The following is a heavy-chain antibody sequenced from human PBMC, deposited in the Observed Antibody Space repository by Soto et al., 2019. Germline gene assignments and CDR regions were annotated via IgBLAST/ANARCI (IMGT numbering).Heavy chain of an antibody. D-gene: IGHD6-19*01. CDR1: GGSISSYY. J-gene: IGHJ4*02. CDR2: IYYSGST. Sequence: SETLSLTCTVSGGSISSYYWSWIRQPPGKGLEWIGYIYYSGSTNYNPSLKSRVTISVDTSKNQFSLKLSSVTAADTAVYYCARDVPEGYSSGPSGYWGQGTLVTVSS. CDR3: ARDVPEGYSSGPSGY. V-gene: IGHV4-59*01.